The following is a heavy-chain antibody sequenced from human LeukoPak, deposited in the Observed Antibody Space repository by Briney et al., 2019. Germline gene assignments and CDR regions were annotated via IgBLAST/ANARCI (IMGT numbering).Heavy chain of an antibody. J-gene: IGHJ1*01. CDR3: SRDPNGDYVGAFDFQR. Sequence: GGSLRLSCVVSGFTFSTYAMTWARQAPGRGLEWVSSIRGSVGGTYYADSVRGRFTISRDNSKNTLYLQMNSLRAEDTAIYYCSRDPNGDYVGAFDFQRWGQGTLVTVSS. CDR1: GFTFSTYA. D-gene: IGHD4-17*01. V-gene: IGHV3-23*01. CDR2: IRGSVGGT.